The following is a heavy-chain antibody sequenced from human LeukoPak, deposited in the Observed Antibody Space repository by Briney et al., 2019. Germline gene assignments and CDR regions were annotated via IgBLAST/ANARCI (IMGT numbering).Heavy chain of an antibody. V-gene: IGHV3-30*04. J-gene: IGHJ4*02. CDR3: ASKMATPDPDY. CDR2: ISYDGRSK. Sequence: GGSLRLSCAASGFTFSSYAMHWVRQALGKGLEWVAAISYDGRSKDYADSVKGRLTISRDDSKNTLYLQMNSLRAEDTAVYYCASKMATPDPDYWGQGTLVTVSS. D-gene: IGHD5-24*01. CDR1: GFTFSSYA.